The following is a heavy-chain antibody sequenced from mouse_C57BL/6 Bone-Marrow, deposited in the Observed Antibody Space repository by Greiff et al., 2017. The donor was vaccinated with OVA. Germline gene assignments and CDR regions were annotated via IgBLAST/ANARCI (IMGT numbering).Heavy chain of an antibody. Sequence: VQLQQSGAELVRPGTSVKVSCKASGYAFTNYLIEWVKQRPGQGLEWIGVINPGSGGTNYNEKFKGKATLTADKSSSTAYMQLSSLTSEDSAVYFCARSPLLLRFLMDYWGRGTSVTVSS. CDR3: ARSPLLLRFLMDY. CDR2: INPGSGGT. D-gene: IGHD1-1*01. J-gene: IGHJ4*01. V-gene: IGHV1-54*01. CDR1: GYAFTNYL.